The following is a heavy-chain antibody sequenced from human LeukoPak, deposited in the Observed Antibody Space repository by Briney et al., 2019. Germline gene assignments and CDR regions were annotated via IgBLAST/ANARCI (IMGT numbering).Heavy chain of an antibody. CDR3: AKSMTLQWRGFFDL. CDR2: INSDASST. D-gene: IGHD6-19*01. Sequence: GGSLRLSCAASGFTFSSYWMHWVRQVPGKGLVWVSRINSDASSTNYADSVKGRFTISRDNSKNTLYLQKNSLRADDTAIYYCAKSMTLQWRGFFDLWGRGTHVTVSS. V-gene: IGHV3-74*01. J-gene: IGHJ2*01. CDR1: GFTFSSYW.